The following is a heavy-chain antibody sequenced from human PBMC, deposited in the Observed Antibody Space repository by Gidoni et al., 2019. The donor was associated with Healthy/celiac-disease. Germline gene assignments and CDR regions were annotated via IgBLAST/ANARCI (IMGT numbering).Heavy chain of an antibody. CDR2: IYHSGST. CDR3: ASYDYGDFLGDY. D-gene: IGHD4-17*01. J-gene: IGHJ4*02. Sequence: QVQLQESGPGLVKPSGTLSLTCAVSGGSISSSNWWSWVRQPPGKGLEWIGEIYHSGSTNYNPSLKMRVTISVDKSKNQFSLKLSSVTAADTAVYYCASYDYGDFLGDYWGQGTLVTVSS. CDR1: GGSISSSNW. V-gene: IGHV4-4*02.